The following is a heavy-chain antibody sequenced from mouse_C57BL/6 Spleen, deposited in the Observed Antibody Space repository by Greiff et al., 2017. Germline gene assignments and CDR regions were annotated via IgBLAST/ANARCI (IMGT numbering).Heavy chain of an antibody. D-gene: IGHD2-1*01. CDR2: ISGGGGNT. CDR3: ARQYGNLYLYFDV. Sequence: EVHLVESGGGLVKPGGSLKLSCAASGFTFSSYTMSWVRQTPEKRLEWVATISGGGGNTYYPDSVKGRFTISRDNAKNTLYLQMSILRSEDTALYYCARQYGNLYLYFDVWGTGTTVTVSS. CDR1: GFTFSSYT. V-gene: IGHV5-9*01. J-gene: IGHJ1*03.